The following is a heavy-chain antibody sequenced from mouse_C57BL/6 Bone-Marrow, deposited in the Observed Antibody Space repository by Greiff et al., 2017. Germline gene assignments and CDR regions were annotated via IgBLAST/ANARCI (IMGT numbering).Heavy chain of an antibody. J-gene: IGHJ1*03. D-gene: IGHD1-1*01. CDR1: GFTFSSYT. Sequence: DVKLVESGGGLVKPGGSLKLSCAASGFTFSSYTMSWVRQTPEKRLQWVAAISGGGGNTYYPDSVKGRFTISRDNDKNILYLQMSSLRSEDTALYYCSRQVTTVLATKYFDVWGTGTTVTVSP. V-gene: IGHV5-9*01. CDR2: ISGGGGNT. CDR3: SRQVTTVLATKYFDV.